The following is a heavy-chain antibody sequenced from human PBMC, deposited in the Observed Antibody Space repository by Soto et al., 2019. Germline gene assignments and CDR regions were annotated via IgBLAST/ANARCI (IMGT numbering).Heavy chain of an antibody. CDR1: GASISSDDYY. Sequence: QVQLQESGPGLVKPSQTLSLTCTVSGASISSDDYYWTWIRQPPGKGLEWIGNTQYSGSTYYNPSLKSRVTTSIDTSKNQFSLKLSSVTAADTAMYYCVRGVAARPARLGMELWGPGTTVTVSS. J-gene: IGHJ6*02. D-gene: IGHD6-6*01. CDR3: VRGVAARPARLGMEL. CDR2: TQYSGST. V-gene: IGHV4-30-4*01.